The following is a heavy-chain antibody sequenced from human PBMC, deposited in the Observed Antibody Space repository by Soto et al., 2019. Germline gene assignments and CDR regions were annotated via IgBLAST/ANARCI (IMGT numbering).Heavy chain of an antibody. CDR1: GFTFSSDA. D-gene: IGHD4-17*01. V-gene: IGHV3-23*01. J-gene: IGHJ4*02. CDR3: AKVPSYGDYLYYFDY. Sequence: EVQLLESGGGLVQPGGSLRLSCAASGFTFSSDAMSWVRQAPGKGLEWVSAISGSGGSTYYADSVKGRFTISRDHSKNTLYLQMNSLRAEDTAVYYCAKVPSYGDYLYYFDYWGQGTLVTVSS. CDR2: ISGSGGST.